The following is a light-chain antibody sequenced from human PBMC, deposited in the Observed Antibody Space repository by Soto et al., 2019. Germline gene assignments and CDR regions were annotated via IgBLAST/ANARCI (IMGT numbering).Light chain of an antibody. Sequence: EIVMTQSLATLSVSPGERATLSCRASQSVGGNLAWYQQRPGRAPRLRIYDASTRATDIPARFSGSESGTEFTLTLSSLQSEDFALYYCQQYNNWPLYTFGQGTKLEIK. CDR2: DAS. J-gene: IGKJ2*01. CDR1: QSVGGN. CDR3: QQYNNWPLYT. V-gene: IGKV3-15*01.